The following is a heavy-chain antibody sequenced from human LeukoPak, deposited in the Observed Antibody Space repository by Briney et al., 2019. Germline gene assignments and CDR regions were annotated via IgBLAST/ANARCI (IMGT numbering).Heavy chain of an antibody. Sequence: GAAVNVCCKASGYTFTSYGISWVRQAPGQGLEWMGWISAYNGNTNYAQKLQGRVTMTTDTATSTAYMELRSLRSDDTAVYYCARVRTGTTVWGLYYYYYGMDVWGQGTTVSVSS. CDR2: ISAYNGNT. D-gene: IGHD1-1*01. CDR1: GYTFTSYG. CDR3: ARVRTGTTVWGLYYYYYGMDV. V-gene: IGHV1-18*01. J-gene: IGHJ6*02.